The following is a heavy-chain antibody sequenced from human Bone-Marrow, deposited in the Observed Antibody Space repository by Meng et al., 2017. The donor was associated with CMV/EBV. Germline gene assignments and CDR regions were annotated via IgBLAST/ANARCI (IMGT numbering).Heavy chain of an antibody. CDR2: IRFDGTNK. J-gene: IGHJ6*02. D-gene: IGHD3-3*01. V-gene: IGHV3-30*02. CDR1: GFNFSTYG. Sequence: GGSLRLSCAASGFNFSTYGMHWVRQAPGKGLQWVAFIRFDGTNKKYVDSVKGRFTISRDNSKNTLYLQMNSLRAEDTAVYYCAKAQQDDFWSGYQDYYGMDVWGQGTTVTVSS. CDR3: AKAQQDDFWSGYQDYYGMDV.